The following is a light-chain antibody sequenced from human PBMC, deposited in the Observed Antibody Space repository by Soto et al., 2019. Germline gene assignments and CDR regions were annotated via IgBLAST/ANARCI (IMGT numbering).Light chain of an antibody. CDR2: WAS. Sequence: DIVMTQSPESLAVSLGERATINCKSSQSALYSSNNKNYLAWYQQKPGQPPKLLIYWASTRESGVPDRFSGSGSETDFTITISRLQAEAVAVYYCQRYYSIPLTFGGGTKVDIK. CDR3: QRYYSIPLT. J-gene: IGKJ4*01. CDR1: QSALYSSNNKNY. V-gene: IGKV4-1*01.